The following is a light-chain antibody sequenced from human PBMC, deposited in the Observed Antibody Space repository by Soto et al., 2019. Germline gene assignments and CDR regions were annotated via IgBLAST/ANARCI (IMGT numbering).Light chain of an antibody. CDR3: QQYYNWLPIP. CDR2: GAS. J-gene: IGKJ5*01. Sequence: ESVFTQSPGTLSLSPGESATLSCRASQSVSSNLAWYQQKPGQAPRLLIYGASTRATGIPARFSGSGSGTEFTLTISSLQPEDFAVYYCQQYYNWLPIPFCQGTRLEV. V-gene: IGKV3-15*01. CDR1: QSVSSN.